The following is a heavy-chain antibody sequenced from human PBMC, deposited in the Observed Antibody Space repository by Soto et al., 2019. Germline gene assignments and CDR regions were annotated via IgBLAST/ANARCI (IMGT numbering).Heavy chain of an antibody. Sequence: GGSLRLSCAASGFTFSNYGMHWVRQAPGKGLEWVAIIWHDGNNKYYADSVRGRFIISRDNPKNRLYLQMNSLRAEDTAVYYCASDLVGASDSYGLDVWGQGTPVTVSS. D-gene: IGHD1-26*01. J-gene: IGHJ6*02. CDR3: ASDLVGASDSYGLDV. CDR1: GFTFSNYG. CDR2: IWHDGNNK. V-gene: IGHV3-33*01.